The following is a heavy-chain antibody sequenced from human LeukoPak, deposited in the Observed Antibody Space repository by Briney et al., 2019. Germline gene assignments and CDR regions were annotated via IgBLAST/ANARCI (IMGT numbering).Heavy chain of an antibody. CDR3: ARAAYDSNGYTANHDY. Sequence: GGSLRLSCAASGFTFSSYAMSWVRQAPGKGLEWVSAISGSGGNTYYADSVKGRFTISRDNSKNTLSLQLNNLRADDTAVYYCARAAYDSNGYTANHDYWGQGTLVTVSS. J-gene: IGHJ4*02. V-gene: IGHV3-23*01. CDR1: GFTFSSYA. CDR2: ISGSGGNT. D-gene: IGHD3-22*01.